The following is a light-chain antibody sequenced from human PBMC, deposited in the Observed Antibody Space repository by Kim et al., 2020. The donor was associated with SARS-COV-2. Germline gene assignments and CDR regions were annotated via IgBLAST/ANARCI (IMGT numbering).Light chain of an antibody. Sequence: SVNLTCTLSSGHRRYAIAWHQQQPEKGPRYLMKLNSDGSHSKGDGIPDRFSGSSSGAERYLTISSLQSEDEADYYCQTWGTGIVVFGGGTQLTVL. CDR3: QTWGTGIVV. CDR1: SGHRRYA. CDR2: LNSDGSH. J-gene: IGLJ2*01. V-gene: IGLV4-69*01.